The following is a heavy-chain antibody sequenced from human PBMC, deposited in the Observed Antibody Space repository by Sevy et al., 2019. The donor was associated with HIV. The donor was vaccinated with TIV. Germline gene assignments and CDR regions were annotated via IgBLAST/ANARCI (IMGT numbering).Heavy chain of an antibody. CDR3: ARGPPDGSYDYFDY. D-gene: IGHD1-26*01. CDR1: GFTFSSYN. CDR2: ISESSNYI. Sequence: GGSLRLSCAASGFTFSSYNMNWVRQAPGKGLEWVSSISESSNYIYYAESVKGRFIISRDNAKNTLYLQMNSLRADDTAVYYCARGPPDGSYDYFDYWGQGTLGTVSS. J-gene: IGHJ4*02. V-gene: IGHV3-21*06.